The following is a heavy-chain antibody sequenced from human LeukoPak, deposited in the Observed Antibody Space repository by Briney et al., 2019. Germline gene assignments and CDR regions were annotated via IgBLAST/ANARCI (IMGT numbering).Heavy chain of an antibody. Sequence: SVKVSCKASGGTFSSYAISWVRQAPGQGLEWMGGIIPIFGTANYAQKFQGRVTITADESTSTAYMELSSLRSEDTAVYYCASYPLNDCSSTNCPPGGWGQGTLVTVSS. CDR1: GGTFSSYA. V-gene: IGHV1-69*13. J-gene: IGHJ4*02. CDR2: IIPIFGTA. D-gene: IGHD2-2*01. CDR3: ASYPLNDCSSTNCPPGG.